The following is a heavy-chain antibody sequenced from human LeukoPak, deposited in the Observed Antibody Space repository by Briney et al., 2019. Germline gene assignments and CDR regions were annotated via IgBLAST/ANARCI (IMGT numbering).Heavy chain of an antibody. CDR1: GYTFTGYY. J-gene: IGHJ4*02. CDR2: INPNSGDT. D-gene: IGHD6-19*01. V-gene: IGHV1-2*02. CDR3: ARDKSGSSGWYSYFDY. Sequence: GASVKVSCKASGYTFTGYYMHWVRQAPGQGLEWMGWINPNSGDTNYAQKFQGRVTMTRDTSISTAYMELSRLRSDDTAVYYCARDKSGSSGWYSYFDYWGQGTPVTVSS.